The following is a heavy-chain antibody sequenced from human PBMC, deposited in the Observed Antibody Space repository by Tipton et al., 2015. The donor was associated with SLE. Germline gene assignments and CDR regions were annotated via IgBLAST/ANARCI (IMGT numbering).Heavy chain of an antibody. J-gene: IGHJ3*02. CDR2: IYYSGST. Sequence: TLSLTCTVSGYSISSDYYWSWIRQPPGKGLEWIGSIYYSGSTYYNPSLKSRVTISVDTSKNQFSLKLSSVTAADTAVYYCARDCGGSDAFDIWGQGTMVTVSS. V-gene: IGHV4-38-2*02. D-gene: IGHD2-21*01. CDR3: ARDCGGSDAFDI. CDR1: GYSISSDYY.